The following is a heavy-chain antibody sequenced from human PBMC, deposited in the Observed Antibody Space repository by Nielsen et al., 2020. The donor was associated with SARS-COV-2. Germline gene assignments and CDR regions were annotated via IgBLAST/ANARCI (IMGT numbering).Heavy chain of an antibody. Sequence: GGSLRLSCAASGFTFSSYGMHWVRQAPGKGLEWVAVISYDGSNKYYADSVKGRFTISRDNSKNSLYLQMNSLRAEDTAVYYCARDRYYDFWSGSPAGDAFDIWGQGTMVTVSS. V-gene: IGHV3-33*05. CDR1: GFTFSSYG. J-gene: IGHJ3*02. D-gene: IGHD3-3*01. CDR3: ARDRYYDFWSGSPAGDAFDI. CDR2: ISYDGSNK.